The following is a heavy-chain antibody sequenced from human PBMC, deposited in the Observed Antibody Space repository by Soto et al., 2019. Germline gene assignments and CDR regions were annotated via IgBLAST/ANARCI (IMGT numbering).Heavy chain of an antibody. CDR1: GFTFHDYT. CDR3: AKERGLDY. CDR2: ASWDGSTT. J-gene: IGHJ4*02. Sequence: GGSLRLSCAGSGFTFHDYTMHWVRQAPGKGLEWVSLASWDGSTTYYADSVKGRFTISRDNTKNSLHLQMNNLRAEDTALYYCAKERGLDYWGRGTLVTVSS. V-gene: IGHV3-43*01.